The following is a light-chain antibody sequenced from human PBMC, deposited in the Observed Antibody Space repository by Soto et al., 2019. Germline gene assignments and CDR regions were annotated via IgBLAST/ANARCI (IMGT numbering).Light chain of an antibody. CDR3: QQYNSYWT. CDR2: KAS. V-gene: IGKV1-5*03. Sequence: DIQMTQSPSTLSASVGDRVTITCRASQSISSWLAWYQQKPGKAPKLLIYKASSLDSGVPSRFSGSGSGTELLLTISSLQADDFATYYCQQYNSYWTFGQGSKVEIK. CDR1: QSISSW. J-gene: IGKJ1*01.